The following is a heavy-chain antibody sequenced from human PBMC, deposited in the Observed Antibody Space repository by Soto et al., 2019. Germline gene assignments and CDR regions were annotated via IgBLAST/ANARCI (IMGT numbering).Heavy chain of an antibody. CDR3: AKPPDYNWNDY. J-gene: IGHJ4*02. Sequence: PGGSLRLSCAASAFTFSSYAMSWLRQAPGKGLEWISDISASTTSIYYADSVQGRFTISRDNAKNSLFLQMNNLRAEDTAVYYCAKPPDYNWNDYWGQGTLVTVSS. CDR1: AFTFSSYA. CDR2: ISASTTSI. V-gene: IGHV3-23*01. D-gene: IGHD1-20*01.